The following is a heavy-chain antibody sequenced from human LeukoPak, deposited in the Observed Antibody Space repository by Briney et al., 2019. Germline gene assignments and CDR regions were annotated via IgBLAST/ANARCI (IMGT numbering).Heavy chain of an antibody. J-gene: IGHJ4*02. CDR1: GGSINSYY. CDR3: ARAQEWFGELWDDY. CDR2: IYYSGST. D-gene: IGHD3-10*01. V-gene: IGHV4-59*08. Sequence: SETLSLTCTVSGGSINSYYWSWLRQPPGKGLEWIAYIYYSGSTNYNPSLKSRVTISVDTSKNQFSLKLASVTAADTAVYYCARAQEWFGELWDDYWGQGTLVTVSS.